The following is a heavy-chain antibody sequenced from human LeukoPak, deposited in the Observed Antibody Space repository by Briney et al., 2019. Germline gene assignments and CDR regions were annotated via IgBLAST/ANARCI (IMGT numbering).Heavy chain of an antibody. Sequence: GGSLRLSCAASGFTFSSYGMHWVRQAPGKGLEWVAVISNDGSNKYYADSVKGRFTISRDNSKNTLYLQMNSLRAGDTAVYYCAKRRGFDYWGQGTLVTVSS. CDR3: AKRRGFDY. D-gene: IGHD3-10*01. CDR1: GFTFSSYG. CDR2: ISNDGSNK. V-gene: IGHV3-30*18. J-gene: IGHJ4*02.